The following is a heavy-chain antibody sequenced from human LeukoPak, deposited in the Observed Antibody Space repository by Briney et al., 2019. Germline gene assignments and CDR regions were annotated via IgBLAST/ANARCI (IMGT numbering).Heavy chain of an antibody. V-gene: IGHV1-2*02. CDR1: GYTFTGYY. Sequence: ASVKVSCKASGYTFTGYYMHWVRQAPGQGLEWMGWINPNSGGTNHAQKFQGRVTMTRDTSISTAYMELSRLRSDDTAVYYCARETMVRGVIYYYYYMDVWGKGTTVTVSS. J-gene: IGHJ6*03. CDR2: INPNSGGT. CDR3: ARETMVRGVIYYYYYMDV. D-gene: IGHD3-10*01.